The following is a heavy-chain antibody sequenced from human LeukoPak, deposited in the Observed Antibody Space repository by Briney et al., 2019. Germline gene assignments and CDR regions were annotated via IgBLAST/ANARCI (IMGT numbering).Heavy chain of an antibody. Sequence: SGGSLRLSCAASGFTFSSYAMSWVRQAPGKWLEWVSAISGSGGSTYYADSVKGRFTISRDNSKNTLYLQMNSLRAEDTAGYYCSKPPYSGSYNAFDIWGQGTMVTVSS. V-gene: IGHV3-23*01. CDR3: SKPPYSGSYNAFDI. D-gene: IGHD1-26*01. CDR1: GFTFSSYA. J-gene: IGHJ3*02. CDR2: ISGSGGST.